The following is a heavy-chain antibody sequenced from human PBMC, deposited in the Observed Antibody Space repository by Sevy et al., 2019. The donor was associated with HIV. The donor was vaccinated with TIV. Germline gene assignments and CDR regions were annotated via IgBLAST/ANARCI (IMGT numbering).Heavy chain of an antibody. CDR2: IRQAGNEI. CDR3: AGRYFDL. CDR1: GFTFDNYW. J-gene: IGHJ4*02. Sequence: GGSLRLSCVASGFTFDNYWMQWVRQAPGKGLEWGSNIRQAGNEIYYADSVKGRFTISRDNAKESLYLQMSNLRVEDTAIYYCAGRYFDLWGQGILVTVSS. V-gene: IGHV3-7*01.